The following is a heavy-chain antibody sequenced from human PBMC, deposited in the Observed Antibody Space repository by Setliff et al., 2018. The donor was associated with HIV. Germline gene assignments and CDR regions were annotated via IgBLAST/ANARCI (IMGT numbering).Heavy chain of an antibody. V-gene: IGHV1-18*01. CDR1: GGTFSSYA. D-gene: IGHD1-26*01. CDR3: ASPRSAGTYQGAFYYFLHV. CDR2: ISGNNGKT. Sequence: ASVKVSCKASGGTFSSYAINWVRQAPGQGLEWMGWISGNNGKTNYAQNFQGRVTVTTDTPTSTAYMELRDLRPEDTAVYFCASPRSAGTYQGAFYYFLHVWGKGTTVTVSS. J-gene: IGHJ6*03.